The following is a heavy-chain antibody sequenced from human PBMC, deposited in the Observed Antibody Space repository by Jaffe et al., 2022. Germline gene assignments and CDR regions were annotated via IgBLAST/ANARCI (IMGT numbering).Heavy chain of an antibody. CDR3: TYSWYNSGWYYFDY. J-gene: IGHJ4*02. D-gene: IGHD6-19*01. CDR2: IYWNDDK. V-gene: IGHV2-5*01. Sequence: QITLKESGPTLVKPTQTLTLTCTFSGFSPSTSGVVVGWIRQPPEKALEWLALIYWNDDKRYSPSLKSRLTITRDTSKNQVVLTMTNMDPVDTATYYCTYSWYNSGWYYFDYWGQGTLVTVSS. CDR1: GFSPSTSGVV.